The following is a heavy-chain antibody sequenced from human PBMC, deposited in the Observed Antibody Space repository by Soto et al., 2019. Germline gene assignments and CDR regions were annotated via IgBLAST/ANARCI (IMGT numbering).Heavy chain of an antibody. Sequence: EVQLVESGGGLVKPGGSLRLSCAASGFTFSSYSMNWVRQAPGKGLEWVSSISSSSSYIYYADSVKGRFTISRNNAKNSLYLQMNSLRAEDTAVYYCARDDPDYYDSSGTEGYWGQGTLVTVSS. CDR1: GFTFSSYS. CDR3: ARDDPDYYDSSGTEGY. J-gene: IGHJ4*02. D-gene: IGHD3-22*01. V-gene: IGHV3-21*01. CDR2: ISSSSSYI.